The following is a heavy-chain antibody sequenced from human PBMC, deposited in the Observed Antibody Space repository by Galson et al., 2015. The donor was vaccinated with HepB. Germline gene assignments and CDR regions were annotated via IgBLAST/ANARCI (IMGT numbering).Heavy chain of an antibody. CDR1: GFPLSTSGVG. CDR3: ALMQVGAPPR. Sequence: PALVNPTQTLTLTCTFSGFPLSTSGVGVGWIRQPPGQALEWLALIYWDDDKRYRPSLKSRLTITKDTSKTQVVLTMTNMDPVDTATYYCALMQVGAPPRWGQGTLVTVSS. D-gene: IGHD1-26*01. V-gene: IGHV2-5*02. J-gene: IGHJ4*02. CDR2: IYWDDDK.